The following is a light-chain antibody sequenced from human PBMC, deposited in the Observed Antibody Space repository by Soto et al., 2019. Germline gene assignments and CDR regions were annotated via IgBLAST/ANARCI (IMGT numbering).Light chain of an antibody. CDR2: AAS. Sequence: EIVMTQSPSTLSISLGDRVTISCRASQRLRSNLAWYQQKPGQVPRLLMYAASARDTGIPARFSGSGSGTEFTLTISSLQSEDFAVYFCQQYNGWPLTFGGGTQVEIK. CDR1: QRLRSN. CDR3: QQYNGWPLT. J-gene: IGKJ4*01. V-gene: IGKV3-15*01.